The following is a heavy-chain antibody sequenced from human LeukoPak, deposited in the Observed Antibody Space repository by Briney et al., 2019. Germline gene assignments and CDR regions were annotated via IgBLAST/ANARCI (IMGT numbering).Heavy chain of an antibody. CDR1: GGSFSGYY. J-gene: IGHJ5*02. V-gene: IGHV4-34*01. CDR2: INHSGST. Sequence: SETLSLTCAVYGGSFSGYYWSWIRQPPGKGLEWIGEINHSGSTNYNPSLKSRVTTSVDTSKNQFSLKMSAVTAADTAVYYCARGQGSSWTGWFDPWGQGPLVTVSS. D-gene: IGHD6-13*01. CDR3: ARGQGSSWTGWFDP.